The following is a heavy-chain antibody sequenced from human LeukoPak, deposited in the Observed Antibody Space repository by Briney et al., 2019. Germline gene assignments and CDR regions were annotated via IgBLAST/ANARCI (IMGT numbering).Heavy chain of an antibody. CDR1: GFTFSSYS. CDR2: ISSSSSYI. J-gene: IGHJ4*02. D-gene: IGHD6-19*01. CDR3: ARAPVTIAVAYDY. V-gene: IGHV3-21*01. Sequence: GGSLRLSCAASGFTFSSYSMNWVRQAPGKGLEWVSSISSSSSYIYYADSVKGRFTISRDNAKNSLYLQMNSLRAEDTAVYYCARAPVTIAVAYDYWGQGTLVTVSS.